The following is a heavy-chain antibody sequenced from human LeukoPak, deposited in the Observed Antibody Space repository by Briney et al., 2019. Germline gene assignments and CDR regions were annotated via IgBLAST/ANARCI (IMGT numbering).Heavy chain of an antibody. CDR3: ARGAGGWTFDY. CDR1: GFSLSTSGVS. J-gene: IGHJ4*02. V-gene: IGHV2-5*02. D-gene: IGHD6-19*01. CDR2: IYWDDDR. Sequence: SGPTLVKPTQTLTLTCTFSGFSLSTSGVSVGWIRQPPGKALEWLALIYWDDDRRYSPSLKSRLTITKDTSKNQVVLTMTNIDPVDTATYYCARGAGGWTFDYWGQGTLVTVSS.